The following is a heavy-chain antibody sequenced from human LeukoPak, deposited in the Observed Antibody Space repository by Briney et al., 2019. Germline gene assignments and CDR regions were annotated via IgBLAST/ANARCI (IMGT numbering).Heavy chain of an antibody. J-gene: IGHJ4*02. CDR3: ARRSIAVAGTDLDY. CDR1: GGSFSGYY. V-gene: IGHV4-34*01. Sequence: TSETLSLTCAVYGGSFSGYYWSWIRQPPGKGLEWIGEINYSGSTNYNPSLKSRVTISVDTSKNQFSLKLSSVTAADTAVYYCARRSIAVAGTDLDYWGQGTLVTVSS. CDR2: INYSGST. D-gene: IGHD6-19*01.